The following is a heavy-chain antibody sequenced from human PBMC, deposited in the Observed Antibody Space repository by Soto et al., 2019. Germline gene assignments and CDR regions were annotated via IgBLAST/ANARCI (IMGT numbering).Heavy chain of an antibody. CDR2: ISYDGSNK. CDR3: AKDQRYYYYMDV. Sequence: QVQLVESGGGVVQPGRSLRLSCAASGFTFSSYGMHWVRQAPGKGLEWVAVISYDGSNKYYADSVKGRFTISRDNSKNTLYLQMNGLRAEDTAVYYCAKDQRYYYYMDVWGKGTTVTVSS. V-gene: IGHV3-30*18. J-gene: IGHJ6*03. CDR1: GFTFSSYG.